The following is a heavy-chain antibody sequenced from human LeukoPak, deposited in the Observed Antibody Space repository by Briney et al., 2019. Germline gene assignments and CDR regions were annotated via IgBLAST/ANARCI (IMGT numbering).Heavy chain of an antibody. V-gene: IGHV4-39*01. CDR1: GASIRSSNCY. J-gene: IGHJ4*02. CDR2: IWHTGAT. CDR3: ARQGDYDDFLKVDY. Sequence: SETLSLTCTVSGASIRSSNCYWGWIRQPPGKGLEWIGAIWHTGATYYSPSLKSRVTISVDTCNNQFSLKLNSVTAADTALYYCARQGDYDDFLKVDYWGQGTLVTVSS. D-gene: IGHD3-9*01.